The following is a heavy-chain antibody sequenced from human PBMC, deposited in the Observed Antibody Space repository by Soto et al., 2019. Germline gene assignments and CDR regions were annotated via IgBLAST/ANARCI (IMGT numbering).Heavy chain of an antibody. Sequence: EVQLVESGGGLFQPGGSLRLPCAASDFTLSNYWMYWVAKAPVRGRGWASRINSDGGVSSYADSVKGRLTISRDNVKNTLYLQMDSLRAEDTAVYYCARGDCVGGTCYSLAGSFYYYMDVWGKGTTVTVFS. CDR3: ARGDCVGGTCYSLAGSFYYYMDV. V-gene: IGHV3-74*01. J-gene: IGHJ6*03. CDR1: DFTLSNYW. D-gene: IGHD2-15*01. CDR2: INSDGGVS.